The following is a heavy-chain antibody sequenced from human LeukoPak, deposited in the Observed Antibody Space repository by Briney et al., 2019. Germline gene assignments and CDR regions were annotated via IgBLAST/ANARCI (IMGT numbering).Heavy chain of an antibody. V-gene: IGHV3-21*04. Sequence: GGSLRLSCAASGFTFSSYSMNWVRQAPGKGLEWVSSISSNSSYIYYADSVKGRFTISRDNAKNSLYLQLNSLRAEDTAVYYCAKVPNWNYLWFDPWGQGTLVTVSS. CDR2: ISSNSSYI. CDR1: GFTFSSYS. D-gene: IGHD1-7*01. CDR3: AKVPNWNYLWFDP. J-gene: IGHJ5*02.